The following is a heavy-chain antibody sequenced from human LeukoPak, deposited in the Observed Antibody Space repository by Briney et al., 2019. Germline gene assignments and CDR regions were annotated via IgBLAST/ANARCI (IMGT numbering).Heavy chain of an antibody. CDR1: GFTLSSYE. CDR3: ARCGSERNFDY. Sequence: GGSLRLSCAASGFTLSSYEMNWVRQAPGKGLEWVSYISSSGSTIYYADSVKGRFTISRDNAKNSLYLQMNSLRAEDTAVYYCARCGSERNFDYWGQGTLVTVSS. CDR2: ISSSGSTI. D-gene: IGHD5-12*01. J-gene: IGHJ4*02. V-gene: IGHV3-48*03.